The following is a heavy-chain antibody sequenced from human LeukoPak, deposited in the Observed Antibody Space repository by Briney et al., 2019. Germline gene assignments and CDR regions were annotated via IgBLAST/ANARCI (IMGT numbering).Heavy chain of an antibody. Sequence: GGSLRLSCAASGFTFSSYGMNWVRQAPGKGLEWVSSISSSSYIYYADSVKGRFTISRDNAKNSLYLQMNSLRAEDTAVYYCARDPYCSSTSCYYDYWGRGTLVTVSS. D-gene: IGHD2-2*01. CDR2: ISSSSYI. J-gene: IGHJ4*02. CDR1: GFTFSSYG. CDR3: ARDPYCSSTSCYYDY. V-gene: IGHV3-21*01.